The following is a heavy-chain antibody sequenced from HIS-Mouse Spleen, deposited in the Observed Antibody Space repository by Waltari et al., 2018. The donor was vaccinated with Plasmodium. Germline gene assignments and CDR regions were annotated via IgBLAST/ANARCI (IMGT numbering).Heavy chain of an antibody. CDR2: INHSGST. V-gene: IGHV4-34*01. D-gene: IGHD3-10*01. CDR3: ARGRVLGTSSGYFDL. Sequence: QVQLQQWGAGLLQPSETLSLTCAVYGGSFSGSYWRWIRQPPGKGLEWIGEINHSGSTNYNPSLKSRVTISVDTSKNQFSLKLSSVTAADTAVYYCARGRVLGTSSGYFDLWGRGTLVTVSS. CDR1: GGSFSGSY. J-gene: IGHJ2*01.